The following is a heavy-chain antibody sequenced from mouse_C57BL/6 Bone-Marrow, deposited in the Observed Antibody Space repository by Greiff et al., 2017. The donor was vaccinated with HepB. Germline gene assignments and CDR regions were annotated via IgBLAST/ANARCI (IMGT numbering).Heavy chain of an antibody. CDR3: AGYPHYYGSSYIYYAMDY. CDR1: GYTFTSYG. V-gene: IGHV1-81*01. CDR2: IYPRSGNT. Sequence: VQLQQSGAELARPGASVKLSCKASGYTFTSYGISWVKQRTGQGLEWIGEIYPRSGNTYYNEKFKGKATLTADKSSSTAYMELRSLTSEDSAVYFCAGYPHYYGSSYIYYAMDYWGQGTSVTVSS. D-gene: IGHD1-1*01. J-gene: IGHJ4*01.